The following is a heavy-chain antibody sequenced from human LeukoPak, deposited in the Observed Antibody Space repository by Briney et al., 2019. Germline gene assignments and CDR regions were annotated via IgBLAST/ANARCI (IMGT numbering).Heavy chain of an antibody. V-gene: IGHV3-23*01. CDR3: AKDLFRFSLTVVVTATDSQGYAFDI. Sequence: GGSLRLSCAATGFTFSSYAMSWVRQAPGKGLEWVPGISGSGGSTYYADSVKGRFTISRDYSKNTLYLQMNSLRAEDTAVYYCAKDLFRFSLTVVVTATDSQGYAFDIWGQGTMVTVSS. J-gene: IGHJ3*02. CDR2: ISGSGGST. CDR1: GFTFSSYA. D-gene: IGHD2-21*02.